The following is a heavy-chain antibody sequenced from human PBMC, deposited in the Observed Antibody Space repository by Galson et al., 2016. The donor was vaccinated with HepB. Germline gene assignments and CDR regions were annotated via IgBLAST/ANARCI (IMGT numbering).Heavy chain of an antibody. CDR2: FDPEDGET. Sequence: SVKVSCKVSGYTLTELSMHWVRQAPGKGLEWMGGFDPEDGETIYAQKFQGRVTMTEDTSTDTVYMELSSLRSEDTAAYYCATFDREADMWDLLTWGQGTLVTVSS. J-gene: IGHJ5*02. CDR3: ATFDREADMWDLLT. V-gene: IGHV1-24*01. CDR1: GYTLTELS. D-gene: IGHD1-26*01.